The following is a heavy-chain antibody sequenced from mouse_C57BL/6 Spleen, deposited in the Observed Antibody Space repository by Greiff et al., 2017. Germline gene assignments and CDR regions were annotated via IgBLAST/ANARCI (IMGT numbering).Heavy chain of an antibody. Sequence: EVKLVESGPGLVKPSQSLSLTCSVTGYSITSGYYWNWIRQFPGNKLEWMGYISYDGSNNYNPSLKNRISITRDTSKNQFFLKLNSVTTEDTATYYCARAQTAQGAYWGQGTLVTVSA. V-gene: IGHV3-6*01. CDR1: GYSITSGYY. CDR2: ISYDGSN. CDR3: ARAQTAQGAY. D-gene: IGHD3-2*02. J-gene: IGHJ3*01.